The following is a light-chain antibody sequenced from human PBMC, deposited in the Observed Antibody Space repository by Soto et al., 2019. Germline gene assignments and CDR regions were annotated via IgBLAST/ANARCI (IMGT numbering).Light chain of an antibody. Sequence: DIVMTQSPDSLAVSLGERATINCKSSQSVLYSSNNKNYLAWYQQKPGQPPKLLIYWASTRESGVPDRFSGSGSGTDFTLTISSLQAEAVAVYYCQHYYSTPPGTFGKGTKLEIK. CDR3: QHYYSTPPGT. J-gene: IGKJ2*02. V-gene: IGKV4-1*01. CDR1: QSVLYSSNNKNY. CDR2: WAS.